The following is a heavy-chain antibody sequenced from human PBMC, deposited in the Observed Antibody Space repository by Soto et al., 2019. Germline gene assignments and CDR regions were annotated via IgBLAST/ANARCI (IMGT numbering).Heavy chain of an antibody. CDR1: GFTSSYYA. Sequence: EVQLLESGGGLVQPGRSLRLSCAASGFTSSYYAMSWVRQAPGKGLDWVSGISGSGDNTYYADSVKGRFTIPRDNTQNTLCLQMNSPRAADTAVYYCARDTLSSSRHIISGMDDWGQGTTVTVSS. D-gene: IGHD6-13*01. V-gene: IGHV3-23*01. CDR2: ISGSGDNT. CDR3: ARDTLSSSRHIISGMDD. J-gene: IGHJ6*02.